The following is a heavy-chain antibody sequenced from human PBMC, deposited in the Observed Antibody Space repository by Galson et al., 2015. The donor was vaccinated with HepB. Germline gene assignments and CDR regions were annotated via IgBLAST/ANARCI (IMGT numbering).Heavy chain of an antibody. CDR3: ARGDSNGYFGGMGVY. CDR2: ISSSSSHT. CDR1: GFTFSDYY. Sequence: SLRLSCAASGFTFSDYYMNWIRQAPGKGLERVSYISSSSSHTNYADSVKGRFTISRDNAKNSLYLQMNSLRAEDTAVYYCARGDSNGYFGGMGVYWGQGTLVTVSS. J-gene: IGHJ4*02. D-gene: IGHD3-22*01. V-gene: IGHV3-11*05.